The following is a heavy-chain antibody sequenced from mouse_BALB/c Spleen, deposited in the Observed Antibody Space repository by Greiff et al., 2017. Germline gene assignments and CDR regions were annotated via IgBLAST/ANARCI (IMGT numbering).Heavy chain of an antibody. CDR2: IYPGNVNT. J-gene: IGHJ3*01. Sequence: QVQLKQSGPELVKPGASVRISCKASGYTFTSYYIHWVKQRPGQGLEWIGWIYPGNVNTKYNEKFKGKATLTADKSSSTAYMQLSSLTSEDSAVYFCARGNWDGAWFAYWGQGTLVTVSA. V-gene: IGHV1S56*01. D-gene: IGHD4-1*02. CDR1: GYTFTSYY. CDR3: ARGNWDGAWFAY.